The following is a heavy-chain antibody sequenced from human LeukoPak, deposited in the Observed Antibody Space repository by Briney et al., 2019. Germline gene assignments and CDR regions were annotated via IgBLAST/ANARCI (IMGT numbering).Heavy chain of an antibody. CDR3: AKVSAVVVVPASIDY. CDR1: GFTFSSYA. CDR2: ISGSGGST. V-gene: IGHV3-23*01. D-gene: IGHD2-2*01. Sequence: SGGSLRLSCAASGFTFSSYAMSWVRQAPGKGLEWVSAISGSGGSTYYADSVKGRFTISRDNSKNTLYLQMNSLRAEDTAVYYCAKVSAVVVVPASIDYWGQGTLVTVSS. J-gene: IGHJ4*02.